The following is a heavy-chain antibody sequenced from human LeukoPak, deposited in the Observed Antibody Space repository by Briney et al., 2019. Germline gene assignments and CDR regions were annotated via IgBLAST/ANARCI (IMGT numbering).Heavy chain of an antibody. V-gene: IGHV3-48*01. CDR2: ITSSSTI. CDR3: AREDYYGSGSLDY. D-gene: IGHD3-10*01. Sequence: GGSLRLSCAASGFTFSSYTMNWVRQAPGKGLEWVSYITSSSTIFYADSVRGRFTISRDNAKNSLYLQMNGLRAEDTAVYYCAREDYYGSGSLDYWGQGTLVTVSS. CDR1: GFTFSSYT. J-gene: IGHJ4*02.